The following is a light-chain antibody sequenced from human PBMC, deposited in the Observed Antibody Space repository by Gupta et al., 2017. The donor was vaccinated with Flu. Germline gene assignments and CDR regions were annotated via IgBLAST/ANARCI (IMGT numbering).Light chain of an antibody. Sequence: IVMTQSPASLSLSPGERATLSCSASQFVSKNLAWYQQRSGQAPRLVIYEASSRATDVPPRFNGSGFGTEFTRSISSLRSEDSAIYYCQQDNNWPLAFGGGTRLEIK. CDR3: QQDNNWPLA. CDR2: EAS. J-gene: IGKJ4*01. V-gene: IGKV3-15*01. CDR1: QFVSKN.